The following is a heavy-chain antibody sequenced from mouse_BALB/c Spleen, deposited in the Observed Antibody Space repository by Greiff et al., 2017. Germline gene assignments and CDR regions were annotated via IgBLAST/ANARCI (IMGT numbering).Heavy chain of an antibody. CDR2: ISSGGSYT. Sequence: EVMLVESGGGLVKPGGSLKLSCAASGFTFSSYAMSWVRQSPEKRLEWVAEISSGGSYTYYPDTVTGRFTISRDNAKNTLYLEMSSLRSEDTAMYYCARNYYGKEGWYFDVWGAGTTVTVSS. J-gene: IGHJ1*01. V-gene: IGHV5-9-4*01. CDR3: ARNYYGKEGWYFDV. CDR1: GFTFSSYA. D-gene: IGHD2-1*01.